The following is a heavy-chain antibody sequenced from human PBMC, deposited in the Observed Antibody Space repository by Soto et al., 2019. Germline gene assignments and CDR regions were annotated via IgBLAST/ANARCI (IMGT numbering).Heavy chain of an antibody. CDR3: ARDNSYDYVWGSYRYGWFDP. D-gene: IGHD3-16*02. Sequence: ASVKVSCKASGYTFANCAMHWVRQAPGQRLEWMGWINVGNGNIKYSQKFKGRVTITRDTSASTAYMELSSLRSEDTAVYYCARDNSYDYVWGSYRYGWFDPWGQGTLVTVSS. CDR2: INVGNGNI. CDR1: GYTFANCA. J-gene: IGHJ5*02. V-gene: IGHV1-3*01.